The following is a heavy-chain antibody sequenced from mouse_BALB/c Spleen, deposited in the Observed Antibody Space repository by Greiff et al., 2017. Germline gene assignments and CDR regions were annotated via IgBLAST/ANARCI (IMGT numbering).Heavy chain of an antibody. J-gene: IGHJ4*01. CDR2: ILPGSGST. CDR1: GYTFSSYW. V-gene: IGHV1-9*01. CDR3: ARGESYYGNYGYAMDY. Sequence: VQLQQSGAELMKPGASVKISCKATGYTFSSYWIEWVKQRPGHGLEWIGEILPGSGSTNYNEKFKGKATFTADTSSNTAYMQLSSLTSEDSAVYYCARGESYYGNYGYAMDYWGQGTSVTVSS. D-gene: IGHD2-1*01.